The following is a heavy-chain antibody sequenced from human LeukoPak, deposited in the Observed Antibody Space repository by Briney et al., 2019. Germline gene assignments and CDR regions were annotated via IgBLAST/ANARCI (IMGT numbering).Heavy chain of an antibody. J-gene: IGHJ4*02. V-gene: IGHV4-4*07. CDR3: AREKTMSAFLFDY. Sequence: SETLSLTCTVSGGSISTYYWSWIRQSAGKGLEWIGRIYTSGTTSYNPSLKSRVTMSVDTSKYQFSLKLNSMTAADTAVYYCAREKTMSAFLFDYWGQGILVTVSS. D-gene: IGHD3-22*01. CDR1: GGSISTYY. CDR2: IYTSGTT.